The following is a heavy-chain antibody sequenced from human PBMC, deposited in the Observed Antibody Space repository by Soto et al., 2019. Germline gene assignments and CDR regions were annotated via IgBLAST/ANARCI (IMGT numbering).Heavy chain of an antibody. V-gene: IGHV1-69*12. CDR2: ITPMFGIG. J-gene: IGHJ2*01. D-gene: IGHD6-19*01. CDR3: AQTLGSAVAGPGRFDL. Sequence: QVQLVQSGAEVKKPGSSVKVSCKASGGTFNRYAISWLRQAPGQGPEWMGGITPMFGIGNYAQKFQGRVTIIADESTTTVHMELRRLTCEDTAVYYCAQTLGSAVAGPGRFDLWGRGTRVIVSS. CDR1: GGTFNRYA.